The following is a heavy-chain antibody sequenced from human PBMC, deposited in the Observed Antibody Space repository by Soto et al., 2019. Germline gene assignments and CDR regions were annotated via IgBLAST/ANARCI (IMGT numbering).Heavy chain of an antibody. Sequence: QVQLVQSGAEVKKPGSSVKVSCKPSGNTLNTDTITWLRQAPGQGLEWMGRIIPVIGVGIYAQKFQDRVTITADKSTTTVYMEVTSLTSEDTATYYCAIGRTGSNGYYWAWGQGTQVTVS. CDR2: IIPVIGVG. CDR1: GNTLNTDT. CDR3: AIGRTGSNGYYWA. D-gene: IGHD3-22*01. V-gene: IGHV1-69*02. J-gene: IGHJ5*02.